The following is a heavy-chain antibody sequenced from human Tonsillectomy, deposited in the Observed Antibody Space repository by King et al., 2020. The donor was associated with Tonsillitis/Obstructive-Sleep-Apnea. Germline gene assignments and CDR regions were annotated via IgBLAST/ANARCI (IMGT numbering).Heavy chain of an antibody. D-gene: IGHD6-6*01. V-gene: IGHV5-51*03. CDR1: RYSFTNDW. Sequence: QLVQSGAEVKKPGESLKISCKGSRYSFTNDWIGWVRQMPGKGLEWMGIIYPGDSDTRYSPSFQGQVTISADKSISTAYLHWSSLKASDTAMYYCATFEYSSNYYYYSMDVWGQGTTVTVSS. CDR3: ATFEYSSNYYYYSMDV. CDR2: IYPGDSDT. J-gene: IGHJ6*02.